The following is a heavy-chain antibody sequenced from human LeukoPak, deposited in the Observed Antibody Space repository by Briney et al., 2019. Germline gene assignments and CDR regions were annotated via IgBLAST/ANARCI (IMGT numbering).Heavy chain of an antibody. J-gene: IGHJ3*02. CDR1: GGSLSSYY. CDR2: IYTSGST. V-gene: IGHV4-4*07. Sequence: SETLSLTCTVSGGSLSSYYWSWIRQPAGKGLEWIGRIYTSGSTNYNPSLKSRVTMSVDTSKNQFSLKLSSVTAADTAMYYCARGKKSSGWDDSFDIWGQGTMVTVSS. CDR3: ARGKKSSGWDDSFDI. D-gene: IGHD6-19*01.